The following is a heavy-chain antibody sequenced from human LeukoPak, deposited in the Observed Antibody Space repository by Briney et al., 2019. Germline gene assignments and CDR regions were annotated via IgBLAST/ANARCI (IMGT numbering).Heavy chain of an antibody. CDR1: GFTFSSYW. CDR2: IYSDGIST. J-gene: IGHJ4*02. D-gene: IGHD1-26*01. V-gene: IGHV3-74*01. Sequence: GGSLRLSCAASGFTFSSYWMHWVRQAPGKGLVWVSHIYSDGISTSYADSVKGRFTISRDNAKNTLYLQMNSLKAEDTAIYYCAREGGSYSNYFDYWGQGTLVTVSS. CDR3: AREGGSYSNYFDY.